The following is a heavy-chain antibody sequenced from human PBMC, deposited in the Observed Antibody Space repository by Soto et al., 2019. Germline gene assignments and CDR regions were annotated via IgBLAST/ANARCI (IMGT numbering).Heavy chain of an antibody. J-gene: IGHJ5*02. V-gene: IGHV5-10-1*01. Sequence: GESLKISCKGSGYSFTSYWISWVRQMPGKGLEWMGRIDPSDSYTNYSPSFQGHVTISADKSISTAYLQWSSLKASDTAMYYFARPKKYYYDSSEPNWFDPWGQGTLVTVSS. CDR2: IDPSDSYT. D-gene: IGHD3-22*01. CDR3: ARPKKYYYDSSEPNWFDP. CDR1: GYSFTSYW.